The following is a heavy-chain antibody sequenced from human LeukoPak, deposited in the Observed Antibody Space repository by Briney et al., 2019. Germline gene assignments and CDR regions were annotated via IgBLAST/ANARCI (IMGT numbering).Heavy chain of an antibody. Sequence: PGGSLRLSCTASEFPLSSYSINWVRQAPGKGLEWISYISSSSSNIYYLDSVQGRLTVSRDNERNSLFLQIDSPRAEDTAVYYCVRVKGTYFDYWGQGSLVTVSS. J-gene: IGHJ4*02. CDR2: ISSSSSNI. D-gene: IGHD1-1*01. CDR3: VRVKGTYFDY. CDR1: EFPLSSYS. V-gene: IGHV3-48*01.